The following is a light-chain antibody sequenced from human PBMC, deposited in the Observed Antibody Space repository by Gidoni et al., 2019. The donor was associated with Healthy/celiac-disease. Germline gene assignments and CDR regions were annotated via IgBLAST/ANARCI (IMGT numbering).Light chain of an antibody. CDR2: GAS. J-gene: IGKJ4*01. CDR1: QSVSSN. V-gene: IGKV3D-15*01. CDR3: QQYNNWPPLT. Sequence: EIVMTQSPATLSVSPGERATLSCRASQSVSSNLAWYQQKPGQAPRILIYGASTRATGIPARFSGSGSGTEFTLTISSLQSEDFAVYYCQQYNNWPPLTFXGXTKVEIK.